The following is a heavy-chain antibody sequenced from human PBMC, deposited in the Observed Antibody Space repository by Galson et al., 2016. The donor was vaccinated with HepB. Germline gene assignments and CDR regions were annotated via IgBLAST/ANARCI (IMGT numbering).Heavy chain of an antibody. CDR3: ARHEAGSGDSRGYFDY. Sequence: SLRLSCAASGFSFSSFWMSWVRQAPGKGLEWVGSTNELGTERYYVDSVKGRFTILRANSKNSVYLRMNALSDEDTAVYYCARHEAGSGDSRGYFDYWGQGTLDTVSS. V-gene: IGHV3-7*01. CDR1: GFSFSSFW. D-gene: IGHD3-22*01. J-gene: IGHJ4*02. CDR2: TNELGTER.